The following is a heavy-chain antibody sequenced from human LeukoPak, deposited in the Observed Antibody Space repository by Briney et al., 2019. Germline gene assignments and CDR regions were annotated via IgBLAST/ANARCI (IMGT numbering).Heavy chain of an antibody. V-gene: IGHV1-18*01. CDR1: GYTFTSYG. CDR3: ARRARSYSGSYYDNWFDP. D-gene: IGHD1-26*01. Sequence: ASAKVSCKASGYTFTSYGISWVRQAPGQGLEWMGWISAYNGNTNYAQKLQGRVTMATDTSTSTAYMELRSLRSDDTAVYYCARRARSYSGSYYDNWFDPWGQGTLVTVSS. CDR2: ISAYNGNT. J-gene: IGHJ5*02.